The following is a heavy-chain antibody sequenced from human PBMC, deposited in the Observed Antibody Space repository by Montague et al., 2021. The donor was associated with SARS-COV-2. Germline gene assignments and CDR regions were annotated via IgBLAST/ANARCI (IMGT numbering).Heavy chain of an antibody. J-gene: IGHJ4*02. CDR2: ISWNGGRL. V-gene: IGHV3-9*01. CDR3: AKDTGAEAGTLGYCDY. D-gene: IGHD6-13*01. Sequence: SLRLSCAASGFPFNDYAMHWVRQAPGKGLEWVAGISWNGGRLGYADSVKGRFTISRDNAKNSLYLQMNSLRPEDTALYYCAKDTGAEAGTLGYCDYWGQGTLVTVSS. CDR1: GFPFNDYA.